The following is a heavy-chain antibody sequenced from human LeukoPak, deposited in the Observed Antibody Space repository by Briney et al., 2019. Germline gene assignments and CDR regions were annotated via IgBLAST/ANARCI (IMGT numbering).Heavy chain of an antibody. J-gene: IGHJ4*02. V-gene: IGHV3-30*18. D-gene: IGHD5-18*01. Sequence: PGGSLRLSCATSGFTFSSYGMHWVRQAPGKGLEWVAVISYDGSNKYYADSVKGRFTISRDNSKNTLYLQMNSLRAEDTAVYYCAKGRGGDYSYGSYYFGYWGQETLVTVSS. CDR1: GFTFSSYG. CDR2: ISYDGSNK. CDR3: AKGRGGDYSYGSYYFGY.